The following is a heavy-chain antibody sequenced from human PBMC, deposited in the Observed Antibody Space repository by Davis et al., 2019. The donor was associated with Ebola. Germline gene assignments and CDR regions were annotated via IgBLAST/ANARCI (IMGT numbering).Heavy chain of an antibody. CDR2: INPYNGNT. Sequence: ASVKVSCKASGYTFSIYGISWLRQAPGQGLEWVGWINPYNGNTAYAQKFQGRVTMTTDTSTNTAHMELKSLRSDDTAEYYCARDIGYSFGSGAYSKYDYWGQGTLVTVSS. D-gene: IGHD3-10*01. CDR1: GYTFSIYG. J-gene: IGHJ4*02. V-gene: IGHV1-18*01. CDR3: ARDIGYSFGSGAYSKYDY.